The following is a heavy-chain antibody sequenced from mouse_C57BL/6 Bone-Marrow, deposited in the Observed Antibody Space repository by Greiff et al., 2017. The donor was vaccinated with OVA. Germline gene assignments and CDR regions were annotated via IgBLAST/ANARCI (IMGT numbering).Heavy chain of an antibody. D-gene: IGHD2-2*01. CDR1: GFTFSSYG. V-gene: IGHV5-6*01. CDR2: ISSCGSYT. Sequence: EVKLVESGGDLVKPGGSLKLSCAASGFTFSSYGMSWVRQTPDKRLEWVATISSCGSYTYYPDSVTGRFTISRDNAKNTLYLQMSSLKSEDTAMYYWARQGDGYEVAYWGQGTLVTVSA. J-gene: IGHJ3*01. CDR3: ARQGDGYEVAY.